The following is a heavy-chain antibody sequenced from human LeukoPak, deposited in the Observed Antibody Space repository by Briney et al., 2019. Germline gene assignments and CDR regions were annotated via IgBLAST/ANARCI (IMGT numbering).Heavy chain of an antibody. CDR3: ARSLLWFGELDY. CDR1: GGSFSGYY. D-gene: IGHD3-10*01. J-gene: IGHJ4*02. V-gene: IGHV4-34*01. Sequence: KPSETLSLTCAVYGGSFSGYYWSWIRQPPGKGLEWIGEINHSGSTNYNPSLKSRVTISVDTSKNQFSLKLSSVTAADTAVYYCARSLLWFGELDYWGQGTLVTVSS. CDR2: INHSGST.